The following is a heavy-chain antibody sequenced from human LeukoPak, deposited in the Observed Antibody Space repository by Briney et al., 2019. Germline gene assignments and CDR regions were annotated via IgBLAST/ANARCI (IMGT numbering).Heavy chain of an antibody. V-gene: IGHV4-31*03. D-gene: IGHD3-22*01. Sequence: SQTLSLTCTVSGGSISSGGYYWSWIRQHPGKGLEWIGYIYYSGSTYYNPSLKSRVTISVDTSKNQFSLKLSSVTAADTAVYYCARWAVAAITYYYDSRDAFDIWGQGTMVTVSS. CDR3: ARWAVAAITYYYDSRDAFDI. J-gene: IGHJ3*02. CDR1: GGSISSGGYY. CDR2: IYYSGST.